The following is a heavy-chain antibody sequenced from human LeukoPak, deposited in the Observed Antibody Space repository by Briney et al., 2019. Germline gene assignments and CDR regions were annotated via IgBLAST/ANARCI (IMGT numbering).Heavy chain of an antibody. CDR3: AKVPNGYFDL. V-gene: IGHV3-23*01. Sequence: GGSLRLSCAASGFTFNCYAMSWVRQSPGKGLEWVSAISGSGGNTYYAASVKGRFTISRDSTMNTLYLQMNSLRAEDTAVYYCAKVPNGYFDLWGRGTLVTVSS. CDR1: GFTFNCYA. CDR2: ISGSGGNT. J-gene: IGHJ2*01.